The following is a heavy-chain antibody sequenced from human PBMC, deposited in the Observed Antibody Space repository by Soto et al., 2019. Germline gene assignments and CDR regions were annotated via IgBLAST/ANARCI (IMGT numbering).Heavy chain of an antibody. CDR1: GFSLTTSGVG. Sequence: QITLNESGPTQVKPRQTLTLTCTFSGFSLTTSGVGVGWIRQSPGKAPEWLALIYWDDDKRYSPSLKSRLTITTDTSKNQVVLTMADLDPADTATYYCAHRVLRTVFGLATTTAIYFDFWGQGTPVAVSS. CDR2: IYWDDDK. D-gene: IGHD3-3*01. CDR3: AHRVLRTVFGLATTTAIYFDF. V-gene: IGHV2-5*02. J-gene: IGHJ4*02.